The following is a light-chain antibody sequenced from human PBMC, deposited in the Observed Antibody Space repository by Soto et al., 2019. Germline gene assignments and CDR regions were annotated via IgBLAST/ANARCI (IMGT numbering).Light chain of an antibody. J-gene: IGLJ1*01. Sequence: QSALTQPRSVSGSPGQSVTVSCTGTSSDVGGYNFVSWYQHHPGRAPKLIIYEVTIRPSGVSNRFSGSKSGNTASLTISGLQAEDEADYYCSSYTTSAPYVFGSGTKVTVL. CDR2: EVT. V-gene: IGLV2-14*01. CDR1: SSDVGGYNF. CDR3: SSYTTSAPYV.